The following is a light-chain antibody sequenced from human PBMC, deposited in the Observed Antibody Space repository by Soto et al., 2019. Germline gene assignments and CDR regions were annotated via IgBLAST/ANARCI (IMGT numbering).Light chain of an antibody. CDR3: QQYNKWPQT. J-gene: IGKJ5*01. CDR1: QSVSSN. Sequence: EIVMTQSPATLSVSPGERATLSFRASQSVSSNLAWYQQKPGQAPRLLIYGASTRATGIPARFSGSGSGTEFTLTISSLQSEDLAVYYCQQYNKWPQTFGQGTRLEIK. V-gene: IGKV3-15*01. CDR2: GAS.